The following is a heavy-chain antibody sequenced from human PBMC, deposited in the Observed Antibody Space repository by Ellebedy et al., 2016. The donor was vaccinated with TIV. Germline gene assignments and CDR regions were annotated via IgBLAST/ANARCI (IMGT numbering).Heavy chain of an antibody. CDR1: GFTFDNFA. D-gene: IGHD4-23*01. J-gene: IGHJ4*02. V-gene: IGHV3-23*01. CDR3: ARDAADTGGKLDY. CDR2: ITGSGDRT. Sequence: GESLKISCATSGFTFDNFAMRWFRQAPGKGLEWVSAITGSGDRTFYADSVKGRFTVSRDTSKNTLYLQMNSLRAEDTAVYYCARDAADTGGKLDYWGQGALVTVSS.